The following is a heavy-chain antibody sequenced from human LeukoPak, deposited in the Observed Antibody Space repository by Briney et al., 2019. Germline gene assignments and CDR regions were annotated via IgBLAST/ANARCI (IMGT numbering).Heavy chain of an antibody. V-gene: IGHV4-34*01. Sequence: SETLSLTCDVDGGSLSGFHWSWIRQSARKRLEWNGEINDRRDANYNPTLETRVDISVDMSKNQFSLKMNSVTAADTAVYYCARSEVNSSGYWVILYWGQGTLVTVSS. CDR3: ARSEVNSSGYWVILY. D-gene: IGHD3-22*01. J-gene: IGHJ4*02. CDR2: INDRRDA. CDR1: GGSLSGFH.